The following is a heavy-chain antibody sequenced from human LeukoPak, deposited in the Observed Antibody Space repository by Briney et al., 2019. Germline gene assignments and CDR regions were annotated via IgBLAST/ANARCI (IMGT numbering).Heavy chain of an antibody. V-gene: IGHV1-2*02. D-gene: IGHD2-2*01. J-gene: IGHJ5*02. Sequence: ASVKVSCKASGYTFTGYYMHWVRQAPGQGLEWMGWINPNSGGTNYAQKFQGRVTMTRDTSISTAYMELSRLRSDDTAVYYCARGNVVVTAATYDNWFDPWGQGTLVTVSS. CDR1: GYTFTGYY. CDR2: INPNSGGT. CDR3: ARGNVVVTAATYDNWFDP.